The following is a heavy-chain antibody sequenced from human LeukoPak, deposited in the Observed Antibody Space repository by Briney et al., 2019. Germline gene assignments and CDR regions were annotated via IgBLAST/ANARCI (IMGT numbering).Heavy chain of an antibody. CDR3: ARNANPTDASAI. CDR2: IYQSGST. D-gene: IGHD2-2*01. CDR1: GGSISCRNW. V-gene: IGHV4-4*02. Sequence: SRTLSLTCAVYGGSISCRNWWGWVRQPPGKGLEWIGEIYQSGSTKYNPSLESRLSISVDKSKNLFSLKLNSVTAAHTAVYYCARNANPTDASAIWGQGTMVTVFS. J-gene: IGHJ3*02.